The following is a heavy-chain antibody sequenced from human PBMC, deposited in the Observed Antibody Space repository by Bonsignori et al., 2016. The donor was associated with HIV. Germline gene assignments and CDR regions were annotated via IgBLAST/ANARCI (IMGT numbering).Heavy chain of an antibody. CDR2: ISYDGGNT. CDR3: AKDRILVPFYYDSGGYYPGY. D-gene: IGHD3-22*01. Sequence: QVQLVESGGGVVQTGGSLRLSCAASGFTFRSYGIHWVRQAPGKGLEWVALISYDGGNTYYADSVKGRFTISRDNSKNTVFLQMNSLGAEDTAVYYCAKDRILVPFYYDSGGYYPGYWGRGALVTVSS. CDR1: GFTFRSYG. J-gene: IGHJ4*02. V-gene: IGHV3-30*18.